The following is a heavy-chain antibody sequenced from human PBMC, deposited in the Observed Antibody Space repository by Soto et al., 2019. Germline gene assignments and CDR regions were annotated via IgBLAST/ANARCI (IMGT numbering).Heavy chain of an antibody. Sequence: QVQLVQSGAEVKTPGASVKVSCRASGYTFTNYGISWVRQAPGQGLEWMGWINANNGNTNYAQTLQGRVTMTTDTSTSTAYMELRSLRSDDTAVYYCARDTMTGYLQFDYWGQGTLVTVSS. J-gene: IGHJ4*02. D-gene: IGHD3-9*01. CDR1: GYTFTNYG. V-gene: IGHV1-18*01. CDR3: ARDTMTGYLQFDY. CDR2: INANNGNT.